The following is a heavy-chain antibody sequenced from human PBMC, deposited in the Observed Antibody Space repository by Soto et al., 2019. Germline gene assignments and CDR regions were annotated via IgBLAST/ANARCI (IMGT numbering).Heavy chain of an antibody. V-gene: IGHV1-69*12. Sequence: VQLVQSGAEVKKPGSSVKVSCKSSGGTFSNYGFSWVRQAPGQGLECMGVIVPIFGAEHPQKFQGRVTITADESTNTVFMELRGLRSEDTAVYYFARRGSDYEGSGYYQVLVLGQGTTVTVSS. CDR2: IVPIFGA. CDR3: ARRGSDYEGSGYYQVLV. CDR1: GGTFSNYG. J-gene: IGHJ6*02. D-gene: IGHD3-22*01.